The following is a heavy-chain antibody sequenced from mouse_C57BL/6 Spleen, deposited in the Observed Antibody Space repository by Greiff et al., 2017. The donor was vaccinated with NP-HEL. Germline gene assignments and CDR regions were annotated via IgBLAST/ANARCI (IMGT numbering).Heavy chain of an antibody. J-gene: IGHJ4*01. CDR1: GYTFTSYW. CDR2: IDPSDSYT. Sequence: QVQLKQPGAELVMPGASVKLSCKASGYTFTSYWMHWVKQRPGQGLEWIGEIDPSDSYTNYNQKFKGKSTLTVDKSSSTAYMQLSSLTSEDSAVYYCARNLPGTMLDYWGQGTSVTVSS. CDR3: ARNLPGTMLDY. V-gene: IGHV1-69*01. D-gene: IGHD4-1*01.